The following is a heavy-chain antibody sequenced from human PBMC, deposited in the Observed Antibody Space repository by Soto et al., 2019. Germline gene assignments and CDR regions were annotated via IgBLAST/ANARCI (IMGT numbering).Heavy chain of an antibody. D-gene: IGHD5-18*01. Sequence: EVQLVESGGGLVKPGGSLRLSCAASGFTFSNAWMNWVRQAPGKGLEWVGRIKSKTDGGTTDYAAPVKGRFTISRDDSKNTLYLQMNSLKTEDTAVYYCTTEGQGYGILKSCDYWGQGTLVTVSS. CDR3: TTEGQGYGILKSCDY. J-gene: IGHJ4*02. CDR2: IKSKTDGGTT. CDR1: GFTFSNAW. V-gene: IGHV3-15*07.